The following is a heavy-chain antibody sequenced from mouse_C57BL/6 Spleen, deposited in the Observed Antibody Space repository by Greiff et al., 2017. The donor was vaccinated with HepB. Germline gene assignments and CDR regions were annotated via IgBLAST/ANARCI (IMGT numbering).Heavy chain of an antibody. J-gene: IGHJ2*01. CDR1: GYSITSGYY. V-gene: IGHV3-6*01. D-gene: IGHD4-1*01. Sequence: EVKLMESGPGLVKPSQSLSLTCSVTGYSITSGYYCNFVRQLPGNKLEWMGYISYDGSNNYNPSLKNRISITRDTSKNQFFRKLNAVTTEDTATYYCARGQGDWVDYWGQGTTLTVSS. CDR2: ISYDGSN. CDR3: ARGQGDWVDY.